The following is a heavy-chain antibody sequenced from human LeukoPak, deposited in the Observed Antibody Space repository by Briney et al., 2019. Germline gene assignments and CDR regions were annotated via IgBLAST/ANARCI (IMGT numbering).Heavy chain of an antibody. V-gene: IGHV4-34*01. CDR1: GGSLTDYY. J-gene: IGHJ3*02. Sequence: SETLSLTCAVYGGSLTDYYWNWIRQPPGKGLEWIGEIHHNGSTNCNPSLKSRVIMSLDTSKNQFSLNLNSVTAADTAVYYCARRSGTYHAFDIWGQGTMVTVSS. D-gene: IGHD1-26*01. CDR2: IHHNGST. CDR3: ARRSGTYHAFDI.